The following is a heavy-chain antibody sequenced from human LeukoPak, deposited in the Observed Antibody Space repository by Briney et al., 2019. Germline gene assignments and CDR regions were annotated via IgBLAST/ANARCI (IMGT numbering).Heavy chain of an antibody. V-gene: IGHV3-15*07. CDR3: TTRHCGGDCLTIDY. CDR2: IKSKTDGGTT. Sequence: GGSLRLSCAASGFTFSNAWMNRVRQAPGKGLEWVGRIKSKTDGGTTDYAAPEKGRFTISRDDSKNTLYLQMNSPKTEDTAVYYCTTRHCGGDCLTIDYWGREPWSPSPQ. J-gene: IGHJ4*02. CDR1: GFTFSNAW. D-gene: IGHD2-21*02.